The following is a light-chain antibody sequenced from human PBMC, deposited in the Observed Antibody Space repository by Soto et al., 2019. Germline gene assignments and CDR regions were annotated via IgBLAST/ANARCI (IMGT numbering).Light chain of an antibody. Sequence: EIVLTQSPGTLSLSPGERATLSCRASQSVSSSYLAWYQQKPGQAPRLLIYGASSRATGIPDRFSGSGSGTDFTLTISRLEPEDFAVYYCQQHGSSPQRVFTFGPGTKVDIK. CDR3: QQHGSSPQRVFT. CDR2: GAS. J-gene: IGKJ3*01. V-gene: IGKV3-20*01. CDR1: QSVSSSY.